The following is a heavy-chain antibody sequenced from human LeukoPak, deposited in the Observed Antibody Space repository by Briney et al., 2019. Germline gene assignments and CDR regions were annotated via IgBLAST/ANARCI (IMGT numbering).Heavy chain of an antibody. Sequence: GGSLRLSCAASGFTFSSSVTSWVRQAPGKGLEWVSSIGGSGGDTYYADSVKGRFTISRDNSKNTLHLQMNSLRAEDTAVYYCAGLKGMDVWGQGTTVTVSS. CDR3: AGLKGMDV. CDR2: IGGSGGDT. J-gene: IGHJ6*02. CDR1: GFTFSSSV. V-gene: IGHV3-23*01.